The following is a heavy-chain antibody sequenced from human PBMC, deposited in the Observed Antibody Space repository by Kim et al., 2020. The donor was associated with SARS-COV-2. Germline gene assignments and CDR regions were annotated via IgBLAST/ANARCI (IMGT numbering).Heavy chain of an antibody. J-gene: IGHJ6*02. CDR1: GFTFSSYS. D-gene: IGHD2-2*01. Sequence: GGSLRLSCAASGFTFSSYSMNWVRQAPGKGLEWVSSISSSSSYIYYADSVKGRFTISRDNAKNSLYLQMNSLRAEDTAVYYCARDIRKYAAYGMDVWGQGTTVTVSS. CDR3: ARDIRKYAAYGMDV. V-gene: IGHV3-21*01. CDR2: ISSSSSYI.